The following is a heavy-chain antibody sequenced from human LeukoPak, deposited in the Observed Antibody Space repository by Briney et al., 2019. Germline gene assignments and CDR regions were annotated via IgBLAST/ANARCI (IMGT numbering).Heavy chain of an antibody. CDR3: AKVRAGWYFDY. V-gene: IGHV3-21*01. CDR2: ISSGGTYK. CDR1: GFTFSDYT. J-gene: IGHJ4*02. Sequence: SGGSLRLSCAASGFTFSDYTMNWVRQAPGKGLEWVSSISSGGTYKYYADSVKGRFTISRDNAQNSLYLQMNSLRAEDTAVYYCAKVRAGWYFDYWGQGTLVTVSS. D-gene: IGHD6-19*01.